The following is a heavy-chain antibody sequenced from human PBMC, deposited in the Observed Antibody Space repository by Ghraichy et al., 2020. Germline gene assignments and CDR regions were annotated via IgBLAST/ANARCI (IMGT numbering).Heavy chain of an antibody. Sequence: ASVKVSCKASGYTFTSYAMNWVRQAPGQGLEWMGWINTNTGNPTYAQGFTGRFVFSLDTSVSTAYLQISSLKAEDTAVYYCARGKPSRGGRAAASNWFDPWGQGTLVTVSS. D-gene: IGHD6-13*01. CDR2: INTNTGNP. CDR1: GYTFTSYA. CDR3: ARGKPSRGGRAAASNWFDP. J-gene: IGHJ5*02. V-gene: IGHV7-4-1*02.